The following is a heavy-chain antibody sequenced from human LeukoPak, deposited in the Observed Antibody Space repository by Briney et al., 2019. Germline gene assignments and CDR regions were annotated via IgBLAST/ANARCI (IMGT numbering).Heavy chain of an antibody. CDR1: GGSFSGYY. Sequence: SETLSLTCAVYGGSFSGYYWSWIRQPPGKGLEWIGEINHSGSTNYNPSLKSRVIISVDTSKNQFSLKLSSVTAADTAVYYCARGNSSSWYPGTYYYYGMDVWGQGTTVTVSS. CDR3: ARGNSSSWYPGTYYYYGMDV. V-gene: IGHV4-34*01. J-gene: IGHJ6*02. CDR2: INHSGST. D-gene: IGHD6-13*01.